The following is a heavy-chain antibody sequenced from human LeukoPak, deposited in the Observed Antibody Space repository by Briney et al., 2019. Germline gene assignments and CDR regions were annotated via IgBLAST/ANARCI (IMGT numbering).Heavy chain of an antibody. CDR3: AKGALWFGEAVDY. D-gene: IGHD3-10*01. J-gene: IGHJ4*02. Sequence: GGSLRLSCAASGFTFDDYAMHWVRQAPGKGLEWVSLISWDGGSTYYANSVKGRFTISRDNSKNSLYLQMNSLRAEDTALYYCAKGALWFGEAVDYWGQGTLVTVSS. CDR1: GFTFDDYA. CDR2: ISWDGGST. V-gene: IGHV3-43D*04.